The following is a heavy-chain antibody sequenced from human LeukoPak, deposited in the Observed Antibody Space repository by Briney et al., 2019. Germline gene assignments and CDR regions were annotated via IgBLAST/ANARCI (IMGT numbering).Heavy chain of an antibody. CDR1: GFTFSTHW. CDR2: INTDGSST. D-gene: IGHD3-22*01. J-gene: IGHJ4*02. CDR3: AKDRAYYYDTSGYYLDY. V-gene: IGHV3-74*01. Sequence: GGSLRLSCAASGFTFSTHWMHWVRQAPGKGLVWVSRINTDGSSTTYADSVKGRFTISRDNSKNTLYLQMNSLRAEDTAVYYCAKDRAYYYDTSGYYLDYWGQGTLVTVSS.